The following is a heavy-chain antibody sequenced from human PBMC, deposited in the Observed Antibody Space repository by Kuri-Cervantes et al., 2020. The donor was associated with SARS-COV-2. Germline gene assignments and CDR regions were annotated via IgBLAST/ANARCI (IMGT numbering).Heavy chain of an antibody. CDR2: IKQDGSEK. D-gene: IGHD2-2*01. Sequence: GGSLRLSCAASGFTFSSYWMSWVRQAPGKGLEWVANIKQDGSEKYYVDSVKGRFTISRDNAKNSLYLQMNSLRAEDTAVYYCAGTASGSAAPFDYWGQGTLVTVSS. V-gene: IGHV3-7*01. CDR3: AGTASGSAAPFDY. J-gene: IGHJ4*02. CDR1: GFTFSSYW.